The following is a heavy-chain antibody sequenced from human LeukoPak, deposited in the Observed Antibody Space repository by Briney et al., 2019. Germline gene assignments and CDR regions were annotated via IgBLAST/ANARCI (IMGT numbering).Heavy chain of an antibody. CDR1: GGSISSGSYY. CDR3: ARVMGDYYDSSGYYRRSDVFDI. V-gene: IGHV4-61*09. CDR2: IYTTGST. Sequence: SETLSLTCTVSGGSISSGSYYWSWIRQPAGKGLEWIGHIYTTGSTNYNPSLKSRVTISVDTSKTQFSLKLSSVTAADTAVYYCARVMGDYYDSSGYYRRSDVFDIWGQGTLVTVSS. J-gene: IGHJ4*02. D-gene: IGHD3-22*01.